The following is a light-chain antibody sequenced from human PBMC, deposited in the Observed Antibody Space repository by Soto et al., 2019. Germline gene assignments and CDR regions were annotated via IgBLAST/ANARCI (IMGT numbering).Light chain of an antibody. CDR1: SSDVGGYKY. J-gene: IGLJ1*01. CDR3: SSYTSSSTRV. CDR2: DIR. V-gene: IGLV2-14*03. Sequence: QSALTQPASVSGSPGQSITIFCTGTSSDVGGYKYVSWYQQHPGKAPKLMIYDIRNRPSGVSNRFSGSKSGNTASLTISGLQAEDEADYYCSSYTSSSTRVFGTGTK.